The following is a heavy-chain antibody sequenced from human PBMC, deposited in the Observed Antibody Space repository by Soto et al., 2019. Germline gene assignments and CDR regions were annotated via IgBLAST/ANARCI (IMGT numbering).Heavy chain of an antibody. J-gene: IGHJ4*02. V-gene: IGHV1-18*01. CDR2: ISGYNGNR. Sequence: QVQLVQSGAEVKKPGASVKVSCKASGYTFTTYGISWMRQAPGQGLEWMGWISGYNGNRNYAQNLQGRVTVTTDTSTSTAYMELGNLRSDDTAVYYCAREVEARGGEYDYWGQGTLVIVSS. CDR3: AREVEARGGEYDY. CDR1: GYTFTTYG. D-gene: IGHD3-16*01.